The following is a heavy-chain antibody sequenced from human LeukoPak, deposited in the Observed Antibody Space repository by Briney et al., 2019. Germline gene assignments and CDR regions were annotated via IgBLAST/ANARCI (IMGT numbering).Heavy chain of an antibody. CDR2: ISGGAGTT. J-gene: IGHJ4*02. CDR1: GFIFNTYA. CDR3: AKVYNDFWSGSGYFDN. Sequence: PGGSLRLSCAASGFIFNTYAMSWVRQAPGKGREWVSAISGGAGTTYYADSVKGRFTVSRDNSKNTMYLQMNSLRAEDTAVYYCAKVYNDFWSGSGYFDNWGQGTLVTVSS. D-gene: IGHD3-3*01. V-gene: IGHV3-23*01.